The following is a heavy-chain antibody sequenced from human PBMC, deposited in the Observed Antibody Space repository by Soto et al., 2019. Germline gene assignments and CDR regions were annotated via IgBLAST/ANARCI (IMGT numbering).Heavy chain of an antibody. Sequence: GESLKISCKGSGYSFAGYWITWVRQKPGKGLEWMGRFDPRDSQTYYSPSFRGHVTISATKSITTVFLQWSSLRASDTAMFYCARQIYDSDTGPHFQYYFDSWGQGTPVTVSS. CDR3: ARQIYDSDTGPHFQYYFDS. V-gene: IGHV5-10-1*01. D-gene: IGHD3-22*01. CDR2: FDPRDSQT. CDR1: GYSFAGYW. J-gene: IGHJ4*02.